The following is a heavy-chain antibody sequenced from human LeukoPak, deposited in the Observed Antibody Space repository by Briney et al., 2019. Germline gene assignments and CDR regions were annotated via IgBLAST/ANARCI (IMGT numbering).Heavy chain of an antibody. CDR2: INHSGST. J-gene: IGHJ4*02. CDR3: ARTVGATKGMGY. V-gene: IGHV4-34*01. Sequence: SETLSLTCAVYGGSFSGYYWSWIRQPPGKGLEWIGEINHSGSTNYNPSLKSRVTISVDTSKNQFSLKLSSVTAADTAVYYCARTVGATKGMGYWGQGTLVTVSS. D-gene: IGHD1-26*01. CDR1: GGSFSGYY.